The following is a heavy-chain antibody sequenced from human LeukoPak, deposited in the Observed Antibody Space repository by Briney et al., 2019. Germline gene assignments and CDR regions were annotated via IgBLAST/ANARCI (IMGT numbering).Heavy chain of an antibody. CDR3: ARDSNSSSFDY. J-gene: IGHJ4*02. V-gene: IGHV1-46*01. Sequence: ASVKVSCKASGYTFTSHYMHWVRQAPGQGLEWMGIINSSDGSTTSAQKFQGRVTVTRDTSTSTVYMELSSLRSEDTAVYYCARDSNSSSFDYWGQGILVTVSS. D-gene: IGHD6-6*01. CDR1: GYTFTSHY. CDR2: INSSDGST.